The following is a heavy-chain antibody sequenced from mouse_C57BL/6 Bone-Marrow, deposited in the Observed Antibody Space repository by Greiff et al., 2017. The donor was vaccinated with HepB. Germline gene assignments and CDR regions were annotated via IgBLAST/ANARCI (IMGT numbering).Heavy chain of an antibody. J-gene: IGHJ2*01. CDR2: IRNKANGYTT. D-gene: IGHD2-5*01. CDR3: ARYTYYTNYVYYFGY. CDR1: GFTFTDYY. V-gene: IGHV7-3*01. Sequence: EVQGVESGGGLVQPGGSLSFSCAASGFTFTDYYMSWVRQPPGKALEWLGFIRNKANGYTTEHSASVKARFTISRDNSKSILYLQMNALRAEDSATYYYARYTYYTNYVYYFGYWGQGTTLT.